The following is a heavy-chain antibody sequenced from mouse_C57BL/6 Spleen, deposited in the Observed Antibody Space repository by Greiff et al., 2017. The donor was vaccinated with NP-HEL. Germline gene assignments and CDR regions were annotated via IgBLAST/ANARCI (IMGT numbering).Heavy chain of an antibody. CDR2: ISDGGSYT. J-gene: IGHJ3*01. D-gene: IGHD2-4*01. CDR3: ARRGDYDFAY. CDR1: GFTFSSYA. Sequence: EVQVVESGGGLVKPGGSLKLSCAASGFTFSSYAMSWVRQTPEKRLEWVATISDGGSYTYYPDNVKGRFTISRDNAKNNLYLQMSHLKSEDTAMYYCARRGDYDFAYWGQGTLVTVSA. V-gene: IGHV5-4*01.